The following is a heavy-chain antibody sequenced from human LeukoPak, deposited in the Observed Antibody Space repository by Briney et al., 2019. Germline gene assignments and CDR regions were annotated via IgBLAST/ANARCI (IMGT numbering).Heavy chain of an antibody. CDR2: IHSNGADT. Sequence: GGSLRLSCAASGFNFDDFGMTWVRQAPGKGLEWVSGIHSNGADTGYVDSVKGRFTISRDNAKNSLYLQMNSLRAEDTAVYYCARVRVLYGWGRGEDYFDYWGQGTLVTVSS. J-gene: IGHJ4*02. CDR3: ARVRVLYGWGRGEDYFDY. V-gene: IGHV3-20*04. CDR1: GFNFDDFG. D-gene: IGHD3-10*01.